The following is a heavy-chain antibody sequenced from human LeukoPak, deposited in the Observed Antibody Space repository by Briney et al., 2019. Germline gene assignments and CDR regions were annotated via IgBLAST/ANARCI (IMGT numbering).Heavy chain of an antibody. D-gene: IGHD2-15*01. CDR2: ISSSSSTI. J-gene: IGHJ4*02. CDR1: GFTFSSYA. CDR3: ARGVGGSVYY. V-gene: IGHV3-48*01. Sequence: PGGSLRLSRAASGFTFSSYAMSWVRQAPGKGLEWVSYISSSSSTIYYADSVKGRFTISRDNAKNSLYLQMNSLRAEDTAVYYCARGVGGSVYYWGQGTLVTVSS.